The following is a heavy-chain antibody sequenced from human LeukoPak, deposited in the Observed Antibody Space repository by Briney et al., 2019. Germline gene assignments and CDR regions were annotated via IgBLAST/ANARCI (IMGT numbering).Heavy chain of an antibody. CDR2: VTSDGGST. V-gene: IGHV3-20*04. D-gene: IGHD4-23*01. J-gene: IGHJ4*02. Sequence: GGSLRLSCAASGFKFDDYDMSWVRQVPGKGLEWVAGVTSDGGSTGYVDSVKGRFAISRDNTKNTLYLQMNSLRAEDTAVYYCAKTLSSYGGSDYWGQGTLVTVSS. CDR1: GFKFDDYD. CDR3: AKTLSSYGGSDY.